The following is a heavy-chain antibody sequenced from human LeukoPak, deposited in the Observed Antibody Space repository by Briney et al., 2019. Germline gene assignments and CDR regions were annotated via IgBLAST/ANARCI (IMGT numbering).Heavy chain of an antibody. V-gene: IGHV3-7*01. Sequence: SGGSLRLSCAASGFTFSSYWMSWVRQAPGKGLEWVANIKQDGSEKYYVDSVKGRFTISRDNAKNSLYLQMNSLRAEDTAVYYCARDLDDFWSGYLGYWGQGTLVTVSS. CDR2: IKQDGSEK. CDR1: GFTFSSYW. D-gene: IGHD3-3*01. CDR3: ARDLDDFWSGYLGY. J-gene: IGHJ4*02.